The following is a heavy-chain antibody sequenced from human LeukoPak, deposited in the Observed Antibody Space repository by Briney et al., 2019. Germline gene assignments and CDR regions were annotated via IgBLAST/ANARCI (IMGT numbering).Heavy chain of an antibody. CDR1: GGSVSSYY. CDR3: ARGPLDSGYTYFDY. V-gene: IGHV4-59*02. J-gene: IGHJ4*02. Sequence: SETLSLTCTVSGGSVSSYYWSWIRQPPGKGLEWIGYFSYSGSTNYNPSLKSRVTITVDTSKNQFSLKLSSVTAADTAVYYCARGPLDSGYTYFDYWGQGTLVSVAS. D-gene: IGHD5-12*01. CDR2: FSYSGST.